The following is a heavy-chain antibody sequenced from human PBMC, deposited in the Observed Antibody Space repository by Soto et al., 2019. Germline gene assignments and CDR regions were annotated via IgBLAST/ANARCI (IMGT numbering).Heavy chain of an antibody. V-gene: IGHV4-31*01. CDR2: IYSSGST. D-gene: IGHD1-7*01. Sequence: SETLSLPCTVSGGSLSRGDSYWSWLRQHPGGGLEWIGYIYSSGSTPSIPSHRSQHAISVDPYANQSSLNLSSVTAADTAVYYCARISRLNYPGCFDFWGRGILVTVSS. CDR3: ARISRLNYPGCFDF. J-gene: IGHJ4*02. CDR1: GGSLSRGDSY.